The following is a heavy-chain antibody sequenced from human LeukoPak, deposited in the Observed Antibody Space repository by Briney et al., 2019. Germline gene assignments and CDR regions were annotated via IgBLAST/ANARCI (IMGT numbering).Heavy chain of an antibody. V-gene: IGHV3-48*03. Sequence: GGSLRLSCAASGSTFRSYDMNWVRQAPRKALEWVSYISSSGTTIYYADSVKDRFTISRDNAKNSLYLQMSSLRAEDTAVYYCAKALATRHMDVWGQGTTVTVCS. CDR1: GSTFRSYD. J-gene: IGHJ6*02. CDR3: AKALATRHMDV. CDR2: ISSSGTTI.